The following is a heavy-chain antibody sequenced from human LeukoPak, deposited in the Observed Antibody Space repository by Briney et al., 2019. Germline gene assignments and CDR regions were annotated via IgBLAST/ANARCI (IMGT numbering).Heavy chain of an antibody. D-gene: IGHD1-26*01. J-gene: IGHJ4*02. CDR1: GLTVSSNY. Sequence: PGGSLRLSCAASGLTVSSNYMTWVRQAPGKGLEWVSAISGSGGSTYYADSVKGRFTISRDNSKNTLYLQMNSLRAEDTAVYYCAKDLSSNSGSYDFDYWGQGTLVTVSS. V-gene: IGHV3-23*01. CDR2: ISGSGGST. CDR3: AKDLSSNSGSYDFDY.